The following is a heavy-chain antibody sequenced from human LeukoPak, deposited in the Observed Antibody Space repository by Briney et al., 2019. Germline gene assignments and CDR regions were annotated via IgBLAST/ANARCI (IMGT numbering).Heavy chain of an antibody. Sequence: GGSLRLSCAASGFTFDDDDMHWVRQAPGKGLEWVAVISYDGSNKDYADSVKGRFTISRDNTKNTLFLQMNSLRAEDTAVYYCAKEVRGDAFDIWGQGTMVTVSS. CDR1: GFTFDDDD. J-gene: IGHJ3*02. D-gene: IGHD3-16*01. V-gene: IGHV3-30*18. CDR2: ISYDGSNK. CDR3: AKEVRGDAFDI.